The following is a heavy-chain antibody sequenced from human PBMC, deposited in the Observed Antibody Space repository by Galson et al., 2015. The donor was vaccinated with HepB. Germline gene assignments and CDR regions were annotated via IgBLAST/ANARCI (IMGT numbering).Heavy chain of an antibody. CDR2: IKSKTDGGTT. Sequence: SLRLSCAASGFTFSNAWMSRVRQAPGKGLEWVGRIKSKTDGGTTDYAAPVKGRFTISRDDSKNTLYLQMNSLRTEDTAVYYCTTGGDPRRRYYGMDVWGQGTTVTVSS. V-gene: IGHV3-15*01. CDR1: GFTFSNAW. D-gene: IGHD4-17*01. J-gene: IGHJ6*02. CDR3: TTGGDPRRRYYGMDV.